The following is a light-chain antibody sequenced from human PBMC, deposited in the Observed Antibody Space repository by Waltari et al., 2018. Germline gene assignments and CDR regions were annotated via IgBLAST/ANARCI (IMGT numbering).Light chain of an antibody. CDR2: EAS. J-gene: IGKJ5*01. CDR1: QGLSSY. CDR3: QQHYTTPWT. Sequence: IQLTQSPSSLSASVGDSVTITCRASQGLSSYLGWYQQKPGRAPKLLIYEASNLYSGVPSRFSGSGSGTDFTLTISSLQPEDVAVYYCQQHYTTPWTFGQGTRLDIK. V-gene: IGKV1-9*01.